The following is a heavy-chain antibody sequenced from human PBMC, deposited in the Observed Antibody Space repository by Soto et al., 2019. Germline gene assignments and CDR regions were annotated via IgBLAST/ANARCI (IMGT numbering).Heavy chain of an antibody. J-gene: IGHJ6*02. CDR1: GVTFSSYA. CDR3: AGLGAPTPPNYYYYGMDV. V-gene: IGHV3-23*01. D-gene: IGHD1-26*01. Sequence: GGSLRLSCAASGVTFSSYAMSWVRQAPGKGLEWVSAISGSGGSTYYADSVKGRFTISRDNSKNTLYLQMNSLRAEDTAVYYCAGLGAPTPPNYYYYGMDVWGQGTTVTVSS. CDR2: ISGSGGST.